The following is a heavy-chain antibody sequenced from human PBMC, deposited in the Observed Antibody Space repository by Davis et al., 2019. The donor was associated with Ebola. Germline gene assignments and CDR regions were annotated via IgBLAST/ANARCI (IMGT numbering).Heavy chain of an antibody. Sequence: GGSLRLSCTASGFTFSSYAMNWVRQAPGKGLEWVSGISGSGVSTYYVDSVKGRFTISRDNAKNTMYLQMNSLRAEDTALYYCAKEIGNWNDADQGYFDYWGPGTLVTVSS. V-gene: IGHV3-23*01. CDR1: GFTFSSYA. CDR3: AKEIGNWNDADQGYFDY. CDR2: ISGSGVST. D-gene: IGHD1-1*01. J-gene: IGHJ4*02.